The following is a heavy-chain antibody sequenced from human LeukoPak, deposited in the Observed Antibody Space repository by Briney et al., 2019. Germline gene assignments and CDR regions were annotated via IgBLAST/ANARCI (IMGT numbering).Heavy chain of an antibody. CDR3: AKDPGGGGLDP. D-gene: IGHD3-16*01. V-gene: IGHV3-30*18. J-gene: IGHJ5*02. Sequence: GGSLRLSCAASGFTFSSYVMHWVRQAPGKGLEWVAVISYDGSNKYYADSVKGRFTISRDNSKNTLYLQMNSLRAEDTAVYYCAKDPGGGGLDPWGQGTLVTVSS. CDR2: ISYDGSNK. CDR1: GFTFSSYV.